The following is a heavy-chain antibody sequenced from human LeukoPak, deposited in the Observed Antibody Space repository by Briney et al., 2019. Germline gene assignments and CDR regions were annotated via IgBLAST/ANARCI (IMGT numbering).Heavy chain of an antibody. Sequence: PGGSLRLSCAASGFTFSSHAMSWVRQAPGKGLEWVSAISGSGGSTYYADSVKGRFTISRDNSKNTLYLQMNSLRAEDTAVYYCSFGGLSVRYFDYWGQGTLVTVSS. CDR3: SFGGLSVRYFDY. D-gene: IGHD3-3*01. V-gene: IGHV3-23*01. CDR2: ISGSGGST. J-gene: IGHJ4*02. CDR1: GFTFSSHA.